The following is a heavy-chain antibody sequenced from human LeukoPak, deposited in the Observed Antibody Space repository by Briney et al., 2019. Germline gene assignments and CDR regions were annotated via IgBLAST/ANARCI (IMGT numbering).Heavy chain of an antibody. J-gene: IGHJ4*02. V-gene: IGHV3-53*01. CDR3: ARRAGAYSHPYDY. D-gene: IGHD4/OR15-4a*01. CDR1: GFTFSSYT. CDR2: IYSDNT. Sequence: GGSLRLSCAASGFTFSSYTMNWVRQAPGKGLEWVSFIYSDNTHYSDSVKGRLTISRDNSKNTLYLQMNSLRAEDTAVYYCARRAGAYSHPYDYWGQGTLVTVSS.